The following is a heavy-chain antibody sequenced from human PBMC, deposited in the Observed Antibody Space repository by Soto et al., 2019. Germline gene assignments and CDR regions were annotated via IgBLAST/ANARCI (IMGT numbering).Heavy chain of an antibody. CDR2: INAGNGNT. Sequence: GASVKVSCKASGYTFTSYAMHWVRQAPGQRLEWMGWINAGNGNTKYSQKFQGRVTITRDTSASTAYMELSSLRSEDTAVYYCARVPIHCSGGSCYSPWGQGTLVTAPQ. D-gene: IGHD2-15*01. V-gene: IGHV1-3*01. J-gene: IGHJ5*02. CDR1: GYTFTSYA. CDR3: ARVPIHCSGGSCYSP.